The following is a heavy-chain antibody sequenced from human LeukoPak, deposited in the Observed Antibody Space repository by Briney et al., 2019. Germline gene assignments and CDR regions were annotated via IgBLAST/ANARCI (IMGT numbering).Heavy chain of an antibody. Sequence: GGSLRLSCAASGFTFSSYSMNWVRQAPGKGLEWVSSISSSSSYIYYADSVKGRFTISRDNAKNSLYLQMNSLRAEDTAVYYCARSHSRDHYYYGMDVWGQGTTVTVSS. J-gene: IGHJ6*02. CDR1: GFTFSSYS. V-gene: IGHV3-21*01. CDR2: ISSSSSYI. CDR3: ARSHSRDHYYYGMDV. D-gene: IGHD2-21*01.